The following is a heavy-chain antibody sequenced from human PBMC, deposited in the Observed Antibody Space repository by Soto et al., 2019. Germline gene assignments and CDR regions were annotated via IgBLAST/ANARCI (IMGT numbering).Heavy chain of an antibody. CDR3: ARRTYGYPDY. Sequence: SETLSLTCTVSGGSISSYYWSWIRQPTGKGLEWIGYIYYSGSTNYNPSLKSRVTISVDTSKNQFSLKLSSVTAADTAVYYCARRTYGYPDYWGQGTLVTVSS. CDR1: GGSISSYY. V-gene: IGHV4-59*01. D-gene: IGHD5-18*01. CDR2: IYYSGST. J-gene: IGHJ4*02.